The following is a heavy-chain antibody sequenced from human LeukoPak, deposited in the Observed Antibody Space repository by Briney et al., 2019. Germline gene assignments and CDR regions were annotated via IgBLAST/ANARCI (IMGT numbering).Heavy chain of an antibody. CDR3: ARAAGRYMDV. CDR1: GYTCISYD. Sequence: GASVKVSCKASGYTCISYDINWVRQATGQGLEWMGWMNPNNGNTGYAQKFQGRVTITRNTSISTAYMELSSLRSEDTAMYYCARAAGRYMDVWGKGTTVTVSS. CDR2: MNPNNGNT. V-gene: IGHV1-8*03. J-gene: IGHJ6*03. D-gene: IGHD6-13*01.